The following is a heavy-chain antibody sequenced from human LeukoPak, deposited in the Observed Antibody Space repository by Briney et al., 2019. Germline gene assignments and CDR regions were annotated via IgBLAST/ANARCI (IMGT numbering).Heavy chain of an antibody. D-gene: IGHD6-19*01. CDR2: INPNSGGT. V-gene: IGHV1-2*02. J-gene: IGHJ3*02. CDR1: GYTFTGYY. CDR3: ARTVAGLPLDAFDI. Sequence: ASVKVSCKASGYTFTGYYMHWVRQAPGQGLEWMGWINPNSGGTNYAQKFQGRVTMTRDTSISTAYMELSRLRSDDTAVYYCARTVAGLPLDAFDIWGQGTMVTVSS.